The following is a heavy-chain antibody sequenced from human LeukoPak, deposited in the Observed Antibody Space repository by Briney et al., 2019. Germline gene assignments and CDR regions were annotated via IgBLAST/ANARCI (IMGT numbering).Heavy chain of an antibody. CDR2: IMPLFGTA. V-gene: IGHV1-69*05. CDR1: GGTYNNSA. J-gene: IGHJ5*02. CDR3: ARDVHGDYGSGWFDP. D-gene: IGHD4-17*01. Sequence: SVKVSCKTSGGTYNNSAISWVRQAPGQGLEWLGGIMPLFGTAGYAQKFQGRVTITKDESTRTVYLELTSLTSDDTAVYYCARDVHGDYGSGWFDPWGQGTLVSVSS.